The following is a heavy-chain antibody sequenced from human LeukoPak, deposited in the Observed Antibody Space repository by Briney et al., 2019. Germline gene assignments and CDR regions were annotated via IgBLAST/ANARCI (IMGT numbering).Heavy chain of an antibody. CDR1: GGSISSSNW. J-gene: IGHJ4*02. Sequence: SETLSLTCAVSGGSISSSNWWSWVRQPPGKGLEWIGEIYHSGSTNYNPSLKSRVTISVDTSKNQFSLKLSSVTAADTAVYYCARESGQQLNYWGQGTLVTVSS. V-gene: IGHV4-4*02. D-gene: IGHD6-13*01. CDR3: ARESGQQLNY. CDR2: IYHSGST.